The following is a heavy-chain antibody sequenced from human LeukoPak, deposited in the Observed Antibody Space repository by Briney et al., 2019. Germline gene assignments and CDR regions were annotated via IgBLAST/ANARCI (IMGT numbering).Heavy chain of an antibody. CDR1: GGSISSGDYY. D-gene: IGHD3-10*01. CDR2: IYYSGST. CDR3: ARVHYQYYMDV. V-gene: IGHV4-61*08. J-gene: IGHJ6*03. Sequence: SETLSLTCTVSGGSISSGDYYWSWIRQPPGKGLEWIGYIYYSGSTNYNPSLKSRVTISVDTSKNQFSLKLSPVTAADTAVYYCARVHYQYYMDVWGKGTTVTVSS.